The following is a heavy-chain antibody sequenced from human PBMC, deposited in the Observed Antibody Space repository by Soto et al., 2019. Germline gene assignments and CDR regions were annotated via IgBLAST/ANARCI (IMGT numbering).Heavy chain of an antibody. J-gene: IGHJ4*02. CDR1: GFIYSSCA. Sequence: QVQLVESGGGLVQPWRSLRLSCSASGFIYSSCAMHWVRQVPGKGLEWLAVVSHDGTLYPYADSVKGRFTISRDNSRKMLYLQMNSLRPDDTAVYYCVKDRSDTWSFDYWGQGTLVTVSS. D-gene: IGHD2-15*01. CDR3: VKDRSDTWSFDY. CDR2: VSHDGTLY. V-gene: IGHV3-30*18.